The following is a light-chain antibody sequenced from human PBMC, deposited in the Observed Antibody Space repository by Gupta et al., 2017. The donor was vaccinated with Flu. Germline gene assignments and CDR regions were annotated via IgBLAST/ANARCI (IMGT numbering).Light chain of an antibody. CDR3: QQYRSSPWT. J-gene: IGKJ1*01. CDR1: QSIDSW. V-gene: IGKV1-5*03. Sequence: GDRVTITCRASQSIDSWLAWYQKKPGRAPKSLIYKASSLETGVPSRFSGSGSGTEFSLTISSLQPDDFATYYCQQYRSSPWTSGQGTKVEIK. CDR2: KAS.